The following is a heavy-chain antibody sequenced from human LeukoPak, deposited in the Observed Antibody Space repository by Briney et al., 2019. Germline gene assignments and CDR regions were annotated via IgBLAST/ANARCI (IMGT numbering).Heavy chain of an antibody. D-gene: IGHD3-16*01. J-gene: IGHJ3*02. V-gene: IGHV3-23*01. CDR1: GFTFSSYA. Sequence: GGSLRLSCAASGFTFSSYAMSWVRQAPGKGLEWVSAISGSGGSTYYADSVKGRFTNSRDNSKNTLYLQMNSLRAEDTAVYYCAKGGRSGDAFDIWGQGTMVTVSS. CDR2: ISGSGGST. CDR3: AKGGRSGDAFDI.